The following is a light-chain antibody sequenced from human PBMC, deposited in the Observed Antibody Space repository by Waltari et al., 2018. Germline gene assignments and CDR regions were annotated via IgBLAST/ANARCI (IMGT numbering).Light chain of an antibody. Sequence: QMTQSPSSLSASVGDRVTITCRASQCIDNFLAWYQQKPGKAPRLLIYGAFTLQSGAPSRFSGSMSGTDFTLTISDLQPDDVATYYCQRYDSVPRTFGQGTKVEI. CDR2: GAF. V-gene: IGKV1-27*01. CDR3: QRYDSVPRT. CDR1: QCIDNF. J-gene: IGKJ1*01.